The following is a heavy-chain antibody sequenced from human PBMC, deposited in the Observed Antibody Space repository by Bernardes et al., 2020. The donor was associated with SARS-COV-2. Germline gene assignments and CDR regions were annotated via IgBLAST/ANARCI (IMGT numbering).Heavy chain of an antibody. D-gene: IGHD2-21*01. CDR2: IYSGGST. CDR3: ARDPPTYGDDYYYGMDV. V-gene: IGHV3-66*01. Sequence: GGSLRLSCAASGFTVSSNYMSWVRQAPGKGLEWVSAIYSGGSTYYADSVKGRFTISRDNSKNTLYLQMNSLRAEDTAVYYCARDPPTYGDDYYYGMDVWGQGTTVTVSS. CDR1: GFTVSSNY. J-gene: IGHJ6*02.